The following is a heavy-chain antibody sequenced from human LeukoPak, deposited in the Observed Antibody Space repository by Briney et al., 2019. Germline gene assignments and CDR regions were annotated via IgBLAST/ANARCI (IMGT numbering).Heavy chain of an antibody. CDR3: AKIRDIVVVVAATPLNDY. CDR2: ISGSGGST. CDR1: GFTFSSYA. V-gene: IGHV3-23*01. D-gene: IGHD2-15*01. Sequence: GGSLRLSCAASGFTFSSYAMSWVRQAPGKGLEWVSAISGSGGSTYYADSVRGRFTISRDNSKNTLCLQMNSLRAEDTAVYYCAKIRDIVVVVAATPLNDYWGQGTLVTVSS. J-gene: IGHJ4*02.